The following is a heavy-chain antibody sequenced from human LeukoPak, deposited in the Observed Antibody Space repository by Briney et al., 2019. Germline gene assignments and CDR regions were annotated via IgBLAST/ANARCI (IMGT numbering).Heavy chain of an antibody. CDR3: AKDKKYYYGSGSYTFDY. V-gene: IGHV3-30*18. J-gene: IGHJ4*02. Sequence: GGSLRLSCAASGFTFSSYGMHWVRQAPGKGLEWVAVISYDGSNKYYADSVKGRFTISRDNSKNTLYLQMNSLRAEDTAVYYCAKDKKYYYGSGSYTFDYWGQGTLVTVSS. CDR2: ISYDGSNK. CDR1: GFTFSSYG. D-gene: IGHD3-10*01.